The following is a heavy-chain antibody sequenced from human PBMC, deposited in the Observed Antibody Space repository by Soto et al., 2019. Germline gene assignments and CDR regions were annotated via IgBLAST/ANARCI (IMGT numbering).Heavy chain of an antibody. D-gene: IGHD3-9*01. CDR2: ISGSGGST. Sequence: GGSLRLSCAASGFTFSSYAMSWVRQAPGKGLEWVSAISGSGGSTYYADSVKGRFTISRDNSKNTLYLQMNSLRAEDTAVYYCAKDGPNYDILTGYYLDAFDIWGQGTMVTVSS. CDR1: GFTFSSYA. V-gene: IGHV3-23*01. CDR3: AKDGPNYDILTGYYLDAFDI. J-gene: IGHJ3*02.